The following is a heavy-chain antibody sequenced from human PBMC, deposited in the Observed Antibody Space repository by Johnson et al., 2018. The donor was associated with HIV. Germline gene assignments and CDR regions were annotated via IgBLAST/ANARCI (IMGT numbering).Heavy chain of an antibody. J-gene: IGHJ3*02. Sequence: QVQLVESGGGVVQPGRSLRLSCAASGFTFSSYAIHWVRQAPGKGLEWVAFIRYDGSNKYYADSVKGRFTISRDNSKNTLYLQMNSLRAEDTAVYYCAKDMGVDTAMNPWAFDIWGQGTMVTVSS. V-gene: IGHV3-30*02. CDR1: GFTFSSYA. CDR2: IRYDGSNK. CDR3: AKDMGVDTAMNPWAFDI. D-gene: IGHD5-18*01.